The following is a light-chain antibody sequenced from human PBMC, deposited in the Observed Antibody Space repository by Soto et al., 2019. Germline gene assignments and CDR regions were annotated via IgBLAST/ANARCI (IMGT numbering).Light chain of an antibody. V-gene: IGLV1-40*01. CDR3: QSYDSSLRVV. Sequence: QSVLTQPPSVSGAPGQTVTISCTGSSSNIGAGYDVQWYQQLPGTAPKLLIYGNSNRPSGVPDRFSGSKSGTSASLAITGLQAEDEADYYCQSYDSSLRVVFGGGTKLTVL. J-gene: IGLJ2*01. CDR1: SSNIGAGYD. CDR2: GNS.